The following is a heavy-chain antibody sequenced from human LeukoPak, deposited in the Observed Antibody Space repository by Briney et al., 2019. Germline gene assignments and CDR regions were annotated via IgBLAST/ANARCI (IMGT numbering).Heavy chain of an antibody. V-gene: IGHV3-21*01. D-gene: IGHD6-13*01. Sequence: GGSLRLSCAASGFTFSTYAMNWVRQAPGKGLEWVSSISSSSTYIYYADSVKGRFTISRDNAKNSLYLQMNSLRAEDTAVYYCARYISWWDVWGKGTTVTISS. J-gene: IGHJ6*04. CDR3: ARYISWWDV. CDR2: ISSSSTYI. CDR1: GFTFSTYA.